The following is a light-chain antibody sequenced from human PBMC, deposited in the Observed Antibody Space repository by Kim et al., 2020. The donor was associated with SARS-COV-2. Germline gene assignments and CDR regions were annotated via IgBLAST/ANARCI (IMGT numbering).Light chain of an antibody. CDR2: EVS. J-gene: IGKJ4*01. CDR3: MQGKQLPFT. V-gene: IGKV2-29*03. Sequence: KSGQSPHLLIYEVSSRFSGVPDRLTGSGSGTDFTLKISRVEAEDVGIYYCMQGKQLPFTFGGGTKVDIK.